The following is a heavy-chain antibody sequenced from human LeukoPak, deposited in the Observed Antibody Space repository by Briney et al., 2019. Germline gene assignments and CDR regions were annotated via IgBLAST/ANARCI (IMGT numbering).Heavy chain of an antibody. CDR3: AISSFGELLYFGDY. V-gene: IGHV3-23*01. D-gene: IGHD3-10*01. Sequence: PGGSLRLSCAASRFAFSTYGMSWVRQAPGKGLELVSAISGNGGSTYYADSVKGRFTISRDNSKNTLYLQMNSLRADDTAVYYCAISSFGELLYFGDYWGQGTLVTVSS. J-gene: IGHJ4*02. CDR1: RFAFSTYG. CDR2: ISGNGGST.